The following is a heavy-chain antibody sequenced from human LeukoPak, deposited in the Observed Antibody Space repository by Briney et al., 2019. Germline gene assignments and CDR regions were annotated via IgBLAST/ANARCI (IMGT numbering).Heavy chain of an antibody. J-gene: IGHJ6*02. D-gene: IGHD6-13*01. CDR3: ANAGRDSSSTISCGMDV. CDR1: GFSFGSYS. Sequence: GGSLRLSCAASGFSFGSYSMNWVRQAPGKGLEWVSSISTSSTYIYCADSVKGRFTISRDNAKNSLYLQMNGLRAEDTAVYYCANAGRDSSSTISCGMDVWGQGTTVTVSS. V-gene: IGHV3-21*01. CDR2: ISTSSTYI.